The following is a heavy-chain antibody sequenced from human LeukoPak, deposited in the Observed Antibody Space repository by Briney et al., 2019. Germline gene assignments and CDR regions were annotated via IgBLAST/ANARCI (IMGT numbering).Heavy chain of an antibody. J-gene: IGHJ4*02. CDR3: VRGPATFDY. Sequence: SQTLSLTCGISGDSVSSNSAVWNWIRQSPSRGLEWLGRTYYRSEWHIDYAVSVKSRIIINPDTSKNQLSLQLNSVTPEDTAVYYCVRGPATFDYWGQGSLVTVSS. CDR1: GDSVSSNSAV. V-gene: IGHV6-1*01. CDR2: TYYRSEWHI.